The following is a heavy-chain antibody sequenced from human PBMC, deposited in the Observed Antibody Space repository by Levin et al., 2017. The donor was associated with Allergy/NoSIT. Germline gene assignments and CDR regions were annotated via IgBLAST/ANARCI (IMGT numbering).Heavy chain of an antibody. Sequence: ASVKVSCKASGGTFSSYAISWVRQAPGQGLEWMGGIIPIFGTANYAQKFQGRVTITADESTSTAYMELSSLRSEDTAVYYCARVSRRDGYNTFDYWGQGTLVTVSS. CDR1: GGTFSSYA. D-gene: IGHD5-24*01. V-gene: IGHV1-69*13. CDR3: ARVSRRDGYNTFDY. CDR2: IIPIFGTA. J-gene: IGHJ4*02.